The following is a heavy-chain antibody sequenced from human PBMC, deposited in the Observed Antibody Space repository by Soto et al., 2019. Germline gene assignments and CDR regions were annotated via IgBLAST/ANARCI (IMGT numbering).Heavy chain of an antibody. CDR2: MNPNSGNT. CDR1: GYTFTSYD. D-gene: IGHD6-19*01. J-gene: IGHJ4*02. Sequence: QVQLVQSGAEVKKPGASVKVSCKASGYTFTSYDINWVRQATGQGLEWMGWMNPNSGNTGYAQKFQGRVTRTSNTSISTAYMGLSSLRSEDTAVYYCARGHLYSSGSDPGFDYWGQGTLVTVSS. CDR3: ARGHLYSSGSDPGFDY. V-gene: IGHV1-8*01.